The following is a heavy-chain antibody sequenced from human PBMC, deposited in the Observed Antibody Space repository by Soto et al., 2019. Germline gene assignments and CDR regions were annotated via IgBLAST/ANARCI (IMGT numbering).Heavy chain of an antibody. D-gene: IGHD2-21*02. CDR2: INAGNGNT. CDR1: GYTFTSYA. V-gene: IGHV1-3*01. CDR3: ARSIVVVTALDY. J-gene: IGHJ4*02. Sequence: ASVKVSCKASGYTFTSYALHWVRQAPGQRLEWMGWINAGNGNTKYSQKFQGRVTITRDTSASTAYMELSSLRSEDTAVYYCARSIVVVTALDYWGQGTLVTV.